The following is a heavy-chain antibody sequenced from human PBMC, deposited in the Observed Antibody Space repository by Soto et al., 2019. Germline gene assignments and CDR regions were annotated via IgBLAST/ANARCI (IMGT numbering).Heavy chain of an antibody. CDR2: IYWDDDK. J-gene: IGHJ4*02. V-gene: IGHV2-5*02. D-gene: IGHD3-3*01. CDR3: AHRVLRAVFGLVTTTAIYFDF. Sequence: QITLNESGPTVVKPTETLTLTCTFSGFSLTTSGVGVGWVRQSPGKAPEWLAFIYWDDDKRYSTSLKSRLTITNDTSKIQVVLTMANVDPADTATYYCAHRVLRAVFGLVTTTAIYFDFWGQGTPVVVSS. CDR1: GFSLTTSGVG.